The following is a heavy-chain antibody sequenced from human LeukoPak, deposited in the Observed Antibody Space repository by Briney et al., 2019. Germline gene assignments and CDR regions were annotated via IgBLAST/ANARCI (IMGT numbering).Heavy chain of an antibody. CDR1: GFTFSNYA. D-gene: IGHD6-13*01. CDR2: IYYSGST. CDR3: ARGAIIAAAGRNWFDP. J-gene: IGHJ5*02. V-gene: IGHV4-59*01. Sequence: GSLRLSCAASGFTFSNYAMSWVRQPPGKGLEWIGYIYYSGSTNYNPSLKSRVTISVDTSKNQFSLKLSSVTAADTAVYYCARGAIIAAAGRNWFDPWGQGTLVTVSS.